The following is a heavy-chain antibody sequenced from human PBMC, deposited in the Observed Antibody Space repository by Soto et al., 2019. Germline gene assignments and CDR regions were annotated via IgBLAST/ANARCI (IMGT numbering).Heavy chain of an antibody. CDR3: ARFSGSYNDRYFDY. Sequence: SQTLSLTCAISGDSVSTNSATWDWIRQSPSRGLEWLGRTYYRSKWYNDYAVSVKGRITINPDTSNNQFSLQLTSVTAADTAVYYCARFSGSYNDRYFDYWGQGTLVTVSS. J-gene: IGHJ4*02. CDR1: GDSVSTNSAT. D-gene: IGHD1-26*01. CDR2: TYYRSKWYN. V-gene: IGHV6-1*01.